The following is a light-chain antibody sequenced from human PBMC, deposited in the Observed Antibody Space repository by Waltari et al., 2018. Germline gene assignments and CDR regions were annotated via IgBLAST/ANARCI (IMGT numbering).Light chain of an antibody. CDR3: MQTLQTPA. J-gene: IGKJ3*01. Sequence: DIVMTQSPLSLPVTPGEPASISCRSSQSLLHTNGHKYLDGDLQKPGQSPQLLIYLGSNRAAGVPDRVSGSGAGTDFTLKISRVEADDVGVYYCMQTLQTPAFGPGTKVDIK. CDR1: QSLLHTNGHKY. CDR2: LGS. V-gene: IGKV2-28*01.